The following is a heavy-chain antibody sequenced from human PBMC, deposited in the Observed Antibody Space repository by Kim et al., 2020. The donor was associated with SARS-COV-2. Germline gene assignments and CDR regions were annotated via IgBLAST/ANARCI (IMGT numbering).Heavy chain of an antibody. J-gene: IGHJ4*02. CDR2: IYSGGST. CDR1: GGSISTYY. CDR3: AGGDHHTPPTPQNDY. V-gene: IGHV4-4*07. Sequence: SETLSLTCTVSGGSISTYYWSWIRHPAGKGLEWIGRIYSGGSTNYNPSLKSRVTMSVDTSKNQFSLKLSSVTAADTAVYYCAGGDHHTPPTPQNDYWGQGTLVTVSS. D-gene: IGHD3-16*01.